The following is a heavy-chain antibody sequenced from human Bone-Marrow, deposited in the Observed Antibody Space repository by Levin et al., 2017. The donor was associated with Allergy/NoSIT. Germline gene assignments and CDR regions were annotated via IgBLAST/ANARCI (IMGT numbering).Heavy chain of an antibody. D-gene: IGHD1-26*01. CDR2: IIPIFGTA. V-gene: IGHV1-69*01. Sequence: KISCKASGGTFSSYAISWVRQAPGQGLEWMGGIIPIFGTANYAQKFQGRVTITADESTSTAYMELSSLRSEDTAVYYCAREPRIVGATRLGNAFDIWGQGTMVTVSS. J-gene: IGHJ3*02. CDR3: AREPRIVGATRLGNAFDI. CDR1: GGTFSSYA.